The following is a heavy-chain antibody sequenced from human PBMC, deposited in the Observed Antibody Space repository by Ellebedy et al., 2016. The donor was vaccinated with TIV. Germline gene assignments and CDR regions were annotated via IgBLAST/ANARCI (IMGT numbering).Heavy chain of an antibody. V-gene: IGHV3-7*02. CDR3: ARWYDDSWTGYYT. CDR2: IKYDGSEK. Sequence: PGGSLRLSCAASGFTFSTYWMSWVRQAPGKGLEWVANIKYDGSEKYYVKSVKGLFTISRDNAKNSLYLQMDSLRAEDTAVYYCARWYDDSWTGYYTWGQGTLVTVSS. J-gene: IGHJ5*02. D-gene: IGHD3-3*01. CDR1: GFTFSTYW.